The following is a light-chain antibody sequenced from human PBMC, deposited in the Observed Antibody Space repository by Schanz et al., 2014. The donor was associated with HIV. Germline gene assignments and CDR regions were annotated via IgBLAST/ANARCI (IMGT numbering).Light chain of an antibody. CDR3: QQYGSSPWT. CDR1: QTVSSSS. J-gene: IGKJ1*01. Sequence: EIVMTQSPGTLSLSPGERATISCRASQTVSSSSSACYQQKPGQSPRLLIYAASSRATGIPDRFSGSGSGTDFTLTISRLEPEDFAVYYCQQYGSSPWTFGQGTKVEIK. V-gene: IGKV3-20*01. CDR2: AAS.